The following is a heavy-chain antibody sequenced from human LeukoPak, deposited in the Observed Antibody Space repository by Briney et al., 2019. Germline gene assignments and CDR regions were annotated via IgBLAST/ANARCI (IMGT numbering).Heavy chain of an antibody. CDR3: ARWARDGYNSVYAFDI. D-gene: IGHD5-24*01. CDR1: GFTFSDSW. CDR2: INPDGSTT. V-gene: IGHV3-74*01. J-gene: IGHJ3*02. Sequence: GGSLRLSCAASGFTFSDSWMHWVRQPPGKGLVWVSNINPDGSTTNYADSVKGRFTISRDNAKNTLYLQMNSLRAEDTAVYYCARWARDGYNSVYAFDIWGQGTMVTVSS.